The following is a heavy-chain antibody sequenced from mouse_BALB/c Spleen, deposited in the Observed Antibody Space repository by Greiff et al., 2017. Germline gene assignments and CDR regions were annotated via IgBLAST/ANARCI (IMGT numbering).Heavy chain of an antibody. CDR1: GFNIKDTY. CDR3: ARGSSYGGYAMDY. Sequence: EVKVVESGAELVKPGASVKLSCTASGFNIKDTYMHWVKQRPEQGLEWIGRIDPANGNTKYDPKFQGKATITADTSSNTAYLQLSSLTSEDTAVYYCARGSSYGGYAMDYWGQGTSVTVSS. D-gene: IGHD1-1*01. J-gene: IGHJ4*01. V-gene: IGHV14-3*02. CDR2: IDPANGNT.